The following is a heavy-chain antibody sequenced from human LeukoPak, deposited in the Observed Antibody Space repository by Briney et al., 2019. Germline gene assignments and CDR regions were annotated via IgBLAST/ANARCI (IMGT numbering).Heavy chain of an antibody. J-gene: IGHJ6*02. CDR2: ISSSSSYI. Sequence: GGSLRLSCAASGFTFSSYSMNWVRQAPGKGLEWVSSISSSSSYIYYADSVKGRFTISRDNAKNSLYLQMNSLRAEDTAVYYCARDSPPPGYCSSTSCYRYYYGMDVWGQGTTVTVSS. D-gene: IGHD2-2*02. CDR1: GFTFSSYS. V-gene: IGHV3-21*01. CDR3: ARDSPPPGYCSSTSCYRYYYGMDV.